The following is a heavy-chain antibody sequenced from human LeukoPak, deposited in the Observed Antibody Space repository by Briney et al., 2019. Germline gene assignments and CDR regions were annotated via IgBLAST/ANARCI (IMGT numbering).Heavy chain of an antibody. D-gene: IGHD5-24*01. CDR1: GYIFSGYY. CDR2: INPSSGGA. CDR3: ARVRDGYNDAYDI. J-gene: IGHJ3*02. V-gene: IGHV1-2*02. Sequence: ASVKVSCKASGYIFSGYYLHWVRQAPGQGLEWTGWINPSSGGADYAQKFQGRVTMTRDMSTSTVYMELSSLRSEDTAVYYCARVRDGYNDAYDIWGQGTMVTVPS.